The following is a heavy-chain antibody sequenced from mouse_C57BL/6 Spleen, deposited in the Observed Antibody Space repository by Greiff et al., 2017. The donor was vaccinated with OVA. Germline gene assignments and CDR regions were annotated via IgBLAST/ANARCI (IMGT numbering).Heavy chain of an antibody. V-gene: IGHV1-19*01. CDR3: ARGGNYDYYAMDY. J-gene: IGHJ4*01. Sequence: EVQLVESGPVLVKPGASVKMSCKASGYTFTDYYMNWVKQSHGKSLEWIGVINPYNGGTSYNQKFKGKATLTVDKSSSTAYMELNSLTSEDSAVYYCARGGNYDYYAMDYWGQGTSVTVSS. D-gene: IGHD2-1*01. CDR2: INPYNGGT. CDR1: GYTFTDYY.